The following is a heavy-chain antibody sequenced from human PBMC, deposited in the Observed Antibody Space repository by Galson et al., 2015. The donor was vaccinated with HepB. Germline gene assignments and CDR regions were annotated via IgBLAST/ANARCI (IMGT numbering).Heavy chain of an antibody. CDR2: ISSSSSYT. CDR1: GFTFSDYY. Sequence: SLRLSCAASGFTFSDYYMSWIRQAPGKGLEWVSYISSSSSYTNYADSVKGRFTISRDNAKNSLYLQMNSLRAEDTAAYYCARGGGVGATYFDYWGQGTLVTVSS. V-gene: IGHV3-11*06. J-gene: IGHJ4*02. D-gene: IGHD1-26*01. CDR3: ARGGGVGATYFDY.